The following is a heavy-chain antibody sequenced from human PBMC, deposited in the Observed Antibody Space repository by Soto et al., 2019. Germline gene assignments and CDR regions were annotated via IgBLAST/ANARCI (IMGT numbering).Heavy chain of an antibody. V-gene: IGHV4-59*01. D-gene: IGHD2-2*01. CDR1: GGSISSYY. CDR2: IYYSGST. J-gene: IGHJ5*02. CDR3: ARVYCSSTSCYDRRYLFDP. Sequence: SETLSLTCTVSGGSISSYYWSWIRQPPGKGLEWIGYIYYSGSTNYNPSLKSRVTISVDTSKTQFSLKLSSVTAADTAVYYCARVYCSSTSCYDRRYLFDPWGQGTLVTVSS.